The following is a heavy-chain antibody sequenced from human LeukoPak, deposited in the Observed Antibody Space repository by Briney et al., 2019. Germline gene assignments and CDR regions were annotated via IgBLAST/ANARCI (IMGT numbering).Heavy chain of an antibody. Sequence: SETLSLTCTVSGGSISSSSYYWGWIRQPPGKGLEWIGSIYYSGSTYYNPSLKSRVTISVDTSKNQFSLKLSSVTAADTAVYYCARQAVAEPLFRAFDIWGQGTMVTVSS. CDR2: IYYSGST. D-gene: IGHD6-19*01. CDR1: GGSISSSSYY. CDR3: ARQAVAEPLFRAFDI. J-gene: IGHJ3*02. V-gene: IGHV4-39*01.